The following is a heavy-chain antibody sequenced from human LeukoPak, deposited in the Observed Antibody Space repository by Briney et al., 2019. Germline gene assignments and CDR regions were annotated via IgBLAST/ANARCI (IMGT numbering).Heavy chain of an antibody. J-gene: IGHJ4*02. CDR1: GFTFGGYA. V-gene: IGHV3-49*04. CDR3: TRDLGGVVVVPPATQEGY. Sequence: PGGSLRLSCTASGFTFGGYAMSWVRQAPGKGLEWVGFIRSKAYGGTTEYAASVKGRFTISRDDSKSIAYLQMNSLKTEDTAVYYCTRDLGGVVVVPPATQEGYWGQGTLVTVSS. D-gene: IGHD2-2*01. CDR2: IRSKAYGGTT.